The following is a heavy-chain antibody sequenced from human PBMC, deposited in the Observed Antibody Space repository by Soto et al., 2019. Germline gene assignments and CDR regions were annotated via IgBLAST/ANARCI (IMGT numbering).Heavy chain of an antibody. D-gene: IGHD3-9*01. CDR3: ACGGGNYDILTGLSYYYYYGMDV. J-gene: IGHJ6*02. Sequence: PGGALSLSCAASGLTYGSYGMHWVRYASVEALEWVAVISNDGSNKYYADSVKGRFTISRDNSKNTQYRQMNSLRAEDTAVYYCACGGGNYDILTGLSYYYYYGMDVWGQGTTVTVS. V-gene: IGHV3-30*03. CDR2: ISNDGSNK. CDR1: GLTYGSYG.